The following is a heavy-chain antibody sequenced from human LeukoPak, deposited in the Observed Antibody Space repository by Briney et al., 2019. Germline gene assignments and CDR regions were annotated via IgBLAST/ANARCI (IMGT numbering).Heavy chain of an antibody. Sequence: SETLSLTCAVYGGSFSGYYWSWIRQPPGKGLEWIGEINHSGSTNYNPSLKSRVTISVDTSKNQFSLKLSSVTAADTAVYCCARKNAWGYYGSGSRYNWFDPWGQGTLVTVSS. CDR3: ARKNAWGYYGSGSRYNWFDP. CDR1: GGSFSGYY. CDR2: INHSGST. J-gene: IGHJ5*02. V-gene: IGHV4-34*01. D-gene: IGHD3-10*01.